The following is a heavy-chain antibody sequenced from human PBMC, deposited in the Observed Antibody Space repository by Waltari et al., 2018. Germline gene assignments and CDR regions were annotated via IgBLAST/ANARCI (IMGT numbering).Heavy chain of an antibody. CDR2: IYSGGST. D-gene: IGHD3-22*01. J-gene: IGHJ6*02. Sequence: EVQLVESGGGLIQPGGSLRLSCAASGFTVSSNYMSWVRQAPGKGLEWVSVIYSGGSTYYADSVKCRFTIARDNSKNTLYLQMNSLRAEDTAVYYCASRSMIVVGQEGYYHGMDVWGQGTTVTVSS. V-gene: IGHV3-53*01. CDR3: ASRSMIVVGQEGYYHGMDV. CDR1: GFTVSSNY.